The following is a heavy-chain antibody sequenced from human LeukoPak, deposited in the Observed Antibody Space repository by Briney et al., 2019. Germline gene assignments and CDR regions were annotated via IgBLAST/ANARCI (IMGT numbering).Heavy chain of an antibody. Sequence: SVKVSCKASGYTFTSYYMHWVRQAPGQGLEWMGGIIPIFGTANYAQKFQGRVTITADGSTSTAYMELSSLRSEDTAVYYCARDRQWLESTANFDYWGQGTLVTVSS. V-gene: IGHV1-69*13. CDR2: IIPIFGTA. CDR3: ARDRQWLESTANFDY. D-gene: IGHD6-19*01. J-gene: IGHJ4*02. CDR1: GYTFTSYY.